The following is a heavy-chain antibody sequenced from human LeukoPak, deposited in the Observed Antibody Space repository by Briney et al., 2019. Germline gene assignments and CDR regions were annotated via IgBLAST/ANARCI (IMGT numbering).Heavy chain of an antibody. D-gene: IGHD6-13*01. Sequence: PSETLSLTCTVSGGSISSSSYYWSWIRQPPGKGLEWIGYIYYSGSTNYNPSLKSRVTISVDTSKNQFSLKLSSVTAADTAVYYCARVHIAAAGLIDYWGQGTLVTVSS. CDR1: GGSISSSSYY. V-gene: IGHV4-61*01. J-gene: IGHJ4*02. CDR3: ARVHIAAAGLIDY. CDR2: IYYSGST.